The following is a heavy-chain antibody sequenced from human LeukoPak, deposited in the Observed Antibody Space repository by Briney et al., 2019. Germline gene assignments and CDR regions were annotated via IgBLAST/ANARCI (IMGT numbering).Heavy chain of an antibody. CDR1: GFAFSSYQ. V-gene: IGHV3-21*01. CDR3: ATGLEDSNIDY. J-gene: IGHJ4*02. CDR2: ISGSGRYI. Sequence: GGSLRLSCEASGFAFSSYQMNWVRQAPGKGLEWVSVISGSGRYIYYGDSVRGRFTISRDNAKNSVLLEINSLRVEDTAVYYCATGLEDSNIDYWGQGTLVTVSS.